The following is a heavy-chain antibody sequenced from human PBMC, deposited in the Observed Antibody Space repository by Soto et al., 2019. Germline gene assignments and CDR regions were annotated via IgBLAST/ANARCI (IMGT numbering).Heavy chain of an antibody. V-gene: IGHV3-74*01. CDR2: MNGHGTIT. CDR3: ARVSIAAASPWYFDY. Sequence: PGGSLRLSCVTSGFSFSDSWMYWVRQGPGKDLLWVSNMNGHGTITNYADSVKGRFTISRDNSKNTLYLQMNSLRAEDTAVYYCARVSIAAASPWYFDYWGQGTLVTVSS. D-gene: IGHD6-13*01. CDR1: GFSFSDSW. J-gene: IGHJ4*02.